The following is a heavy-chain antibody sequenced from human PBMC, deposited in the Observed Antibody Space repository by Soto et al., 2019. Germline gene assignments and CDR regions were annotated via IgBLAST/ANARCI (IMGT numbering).Heavy chain of an antibody. Sequence: PGGSLRLSCAASGFTFSSYWMHWVRQAPGKGLEYVSRISSNGSGTYYANSVQGRFTISRDNSKNTVYLQMGSLRPEDMAVYYCARRARPDFYYMDVWGKGTTVTVSS. CDR1: GFTFSSYW. CDR2: ISSNGSGT. V-gene: IGHV3-64*01. D-gene: IGHD6-6*01. CDR3: ARRARPDFYYMDV. J-gene: IGHJ6*03.